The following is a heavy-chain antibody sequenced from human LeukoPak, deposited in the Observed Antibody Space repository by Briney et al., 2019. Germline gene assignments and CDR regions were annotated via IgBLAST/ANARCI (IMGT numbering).Heavy chain of an antibody. CDR2: ISGSGAGT. CDR1: GFTFSNYA. J-gene: IGHJ4*02. Sequence: GRSLRLSCAASGFTFSNYAMSWVRQAPGKGLEWVSTISGSGAGTYYADSVKGRFTISRDNSKNTLYLQMHSLRAEDTAVYYCATNTSSWSFDYWGQGTLVTVSS. V-gene: IGHV3-23*01. CDR3: ATNTSSWSFDY. D-gene: IGHD6-13*01.